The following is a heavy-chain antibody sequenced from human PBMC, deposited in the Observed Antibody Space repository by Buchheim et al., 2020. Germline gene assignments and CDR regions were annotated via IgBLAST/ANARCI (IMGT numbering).Heavy chain of an antibody. CDR1: GGSISSYY. CDR2: IYYSGST. V-gene: IGHV4-59*01. D-gene: IGHD3-10*01. Sequence: QVQLQESGPGLVKPSETLSLTCTVSGGSISSYYWSWIRQPPGKGLEWIGYIYYSGSTNYNPSLKSRVTISVDTSKNQFSLKLSSVTAADTAVYYCARASPMVRGQNWFDPWGQGTL. CDR3: ARASPMVRGQNWFDP. J-gene: IGHJ5*02.